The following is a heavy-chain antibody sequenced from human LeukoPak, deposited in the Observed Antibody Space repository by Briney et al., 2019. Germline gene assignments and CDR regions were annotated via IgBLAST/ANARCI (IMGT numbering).Heavy chain of an antibody. J-gene: IGHJ1*01. Sequence: GGSLRLSCAASGSTFSSYGMHWVRQAPGKGLEWVAVIWYDGSNKYYADSVKGRFTISRDNSKNTLYLQMNSLRAEDTAVYYCATGYDSSGYYSTFFQHWGQGTLVTVSS. V-gene: IGHV3-33*01. CDR1: GSTFSSYG. D-gene: IGHD3-22*01. CDR2: IWYDGSNK. CDR3: ATGYDSSGYYSTFFQH.